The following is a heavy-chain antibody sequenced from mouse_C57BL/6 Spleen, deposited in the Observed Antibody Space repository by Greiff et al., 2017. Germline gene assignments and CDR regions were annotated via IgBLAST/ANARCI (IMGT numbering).Heavy chain of an antibody. V-gene: IGHV1-81*01. D-gene: IGHD1-1*01. CDR3: ATLITTVVAKDFDY. CDR1: GYTFTSYG. Sequence: QVQLKESGAELARPGASVKLSCKASGYTFTSYGISWVKQRTGQGLEWIGEIYPRSGNTYYNEKFKGKATLTADKSSSTAYMELRSLTSEDSAVYFCATLITTVVAKDFDYWGQSTTLTVSS. J-gene: IGHJ2*01. CDR2: IYPRSGNT.